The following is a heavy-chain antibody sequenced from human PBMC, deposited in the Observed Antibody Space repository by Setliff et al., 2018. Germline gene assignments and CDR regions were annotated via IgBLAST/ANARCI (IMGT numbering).Heavy chain of an antibody. Sequence: SVKVSCKASGGTFSSYAISWVRQAPGQGLEWMGGIIPIFGTANYAQKFQGRVTITTDESTSTAYMELSSLRSDDTAVYYCARDYGASDGFDIWGQGTMVTVSS. J-gene: IGHJ3*02. CDR1: GGTFSSYA. V-gene: IGHV1-69*05. D-gene: IGHD4-17*01. CDR2: IIPIFGTA. CDR3: ARDYGASDGFDI.